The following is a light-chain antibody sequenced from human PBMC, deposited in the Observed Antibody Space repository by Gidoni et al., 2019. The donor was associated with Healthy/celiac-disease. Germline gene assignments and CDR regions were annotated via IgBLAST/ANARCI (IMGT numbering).Light chain of an antibody. Sequence: IVMTQSPDSLPVSLGERATINCKSSQSVLYSSNNKNYLAWYQQKPGQPPKLLIYRASTRESGVPDRFSGSGSGTDFTLTISSLQAEDVAVYYCQKYYSTPQAFGGGTKVEIK. CDR3: QKYYSTPQA. J-gene: IGKJ4*01. CDR1: QSVLYSSNNKNY. CDR2: RAS. V-gene: IGKV4-1*01.